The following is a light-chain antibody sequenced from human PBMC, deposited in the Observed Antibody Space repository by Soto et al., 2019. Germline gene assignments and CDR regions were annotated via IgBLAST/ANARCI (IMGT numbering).Light chain of an antibody. J-gene: IGKJ1*01. CDR2: KAS. V-gene: IGKV1-5*03. CDR1: QGFNTW. CDR3: QQYNNLWT. Sequence: DIQMTPSPSTLSASVVDRVTITCRVSQGFNTWLAWYQQKPGKAPKLLIYKASSLESGVPSRFSGSGSGTEFTLTISSLQPDDFATYYCQQYNNLWTFGQGTKVDIK.